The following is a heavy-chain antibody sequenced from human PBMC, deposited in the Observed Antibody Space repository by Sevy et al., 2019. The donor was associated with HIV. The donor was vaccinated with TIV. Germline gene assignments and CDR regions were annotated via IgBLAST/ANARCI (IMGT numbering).Heavy chain of an antibody. Sequence: GGSLRLSCAASGFTFSSYGMHWVRQAPGKGLEWVAVIWYDGSNKYYADSVKGRFTISRDNSKNTLYLQMNSLRAEDTAVYYCARMGSAFDIWGQGTMLTVSS. CDR1: GFTFSSYG. CDR3: ARMGSAFDI. J-gene: IGHJ3*02. D-gene: IGHD2-15*01. V-gene: IGHV3-33*01. CDR2: IWYDGSNK.